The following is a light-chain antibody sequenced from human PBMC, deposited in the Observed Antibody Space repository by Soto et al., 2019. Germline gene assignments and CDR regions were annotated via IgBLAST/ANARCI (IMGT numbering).Light chain of an antibody. CDR2: EVR. CDR1: SSDVGDYNY. V-gene: IGLV2-14*01. Sequence: QSVVTQPASVSGSPGQSITISCTGTSSDVGDYNYVSWYQHHPGKAPKLIIYEVRNRPSGVPNRFSGAKSGNTASLTISGLQAADEADYFCKSYAGSNTYVFGSGTKLTVL. CDR3: KSYAGSNTYV. J-gene: IGLJ1*01.